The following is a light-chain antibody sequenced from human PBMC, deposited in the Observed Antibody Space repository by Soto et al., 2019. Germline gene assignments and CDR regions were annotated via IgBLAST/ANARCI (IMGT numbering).Light chain of an antibody. CDR2: DVS. Sequence: QSALTQPASLSWSPGQSITISCPGTSSDIGGYNYFSWYQHHPGKAPKFFFYDVSIRPSVVSNFFSGSKSVNTASLTISGLQPEDEADYYCSSYTTSNTRQIVFGTGTKVTVL. J-gene: IGLJ1*01. V-gene: IGLV2-14*03. CDR1: SSDIGGYNY. CDR3: SSYTTSNTRQIV.